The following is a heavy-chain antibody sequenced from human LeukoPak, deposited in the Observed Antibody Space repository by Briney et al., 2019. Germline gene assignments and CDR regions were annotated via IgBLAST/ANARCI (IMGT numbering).Heavy chain of an antibody. D-gene: IGHD2-2*02. Sequence: RASVKVSCKASGYTFTSYGISWVRQAPGQGLEWMGWISAYNGNTNYAQKLQGRVTMTTDTSTSTAYMELRSLRSDDTAVYYCARDCSSTSCYRGVYYYGMDVWGQGTTVTVSS. CDR1: GYTFTSYG. CDR2: ISAYNGNT. CDR3: ARDCSSTSCYRGVYYYGMDV. J-gene: IGHJ6*02. V-gene: IGHV1-18*01.